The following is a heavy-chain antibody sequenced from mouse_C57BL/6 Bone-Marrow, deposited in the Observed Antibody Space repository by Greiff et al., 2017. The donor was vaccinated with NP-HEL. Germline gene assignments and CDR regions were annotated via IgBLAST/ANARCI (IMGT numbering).Heavy chain of an antibody. CDR1: GCAVSNDW. Sequence: VQLQESGAELFNPGVIGKIDGKVVGCAVSNDWSNWVRVVPGKGLEWIGQISHVGGVTNYNGKFKGKATLTADKSSSTVYMQLSSLTSEDSAVYFCARGAYWGQGTLVTVSA. CDR3: ARGAY. CDR2: ISHVGGVT. J-gene: IGHJ3*01. V-gene: IGHV1-80*01.